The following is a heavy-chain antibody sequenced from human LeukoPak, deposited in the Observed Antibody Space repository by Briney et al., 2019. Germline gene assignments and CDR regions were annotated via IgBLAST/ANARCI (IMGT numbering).Heavy chain of an antibody. Sequence: GGSLRLSCAASGFTFSTYWMSWVHQAPGKGLEWVANIKEDGSEKYYGDSVKGRFTISRDNAKNSLYLEMNSLRVEDTAVYYCARDSSGYQWGQGTLVTVSS. J-gene: IGHJ4*02. CDR3: ARDSSGYQ. CDR1: GFTFSTYW. D-gene: IGHD3-22*01. CDR2: IKEDGSEK. V-gene: IGHV3-7*01.